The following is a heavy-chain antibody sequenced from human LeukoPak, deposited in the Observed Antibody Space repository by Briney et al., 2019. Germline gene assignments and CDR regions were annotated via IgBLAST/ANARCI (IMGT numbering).Heavy chain of an antibody. CDR1: GGSISDFY. J-gene: IGHJ1*01. V-gene: IGHV4-4*07. CDR2: MHSSGVI. Sequence: SETQSLTCTVSGGSISDFYWSWIRQPAGKGLEWIGRMHSSGVITYNPSLKSRVTMSLDTSKKQFSLKVTSVTAADTAVYYCARGGAPEHWGQETLDSVSS. CDR3: ARGGAPEH.